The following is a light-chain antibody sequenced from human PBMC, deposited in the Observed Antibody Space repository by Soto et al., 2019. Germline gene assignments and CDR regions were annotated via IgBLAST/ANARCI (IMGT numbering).Light chain of an antibody. CDR1: QSVSNN. CDR2: GAS. V-gene: IGKV3-15*01. J-gene: IGKJ1*01. CDR3: QQYNNWWT. Sequence: EIVMTQSPATQSVSPGERATLSCRASQSVSNNLAWYQKKPGQAPRLLIYGASTRATGIPARFSGGGSGTEFTLTISSLQSEDFAVYYCQQYNNWWTFGQGTRVEIK.